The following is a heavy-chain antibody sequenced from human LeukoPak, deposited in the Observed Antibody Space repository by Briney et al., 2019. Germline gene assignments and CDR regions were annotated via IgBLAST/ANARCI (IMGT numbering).Heavy chain of an antibody. CDR1: GLGFSSA. J-gene: IGHJ4*02. Sequence: GGSLRLSCAASGLGFSSAMNWVRQAPGKGLEWVSSISSSSSYIYYADSVKGRFTISRDNAKNSLYLQMNSLRAEDTAVYYCATIVVPAARPDYWGQGTLVTVSS. CDR2: ISSSSSYI. V-gene: IGHV3-21*01. D-gene: IGHD2-2*01. CDR3: ATIVVPAARPDY.